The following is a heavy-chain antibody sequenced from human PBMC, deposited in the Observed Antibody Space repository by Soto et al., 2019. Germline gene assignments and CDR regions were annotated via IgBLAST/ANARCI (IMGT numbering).Heavy chain of an antibody. J-gene: IGHJ4*02. CDR1: GGTFSSYA. CDR2: IIPIFGTA. D-gene: IGHD2-2*01. V-gene: IGHV1-69*13. CDR3: ARVSSFASPWVVPAAIEGGGFDY. Sequence: ASVKVSCKASGGTFSSYAISWVRQAPGQGLEWMGGIIPIFGTANYAQKFQGRVTITADESTSTAYIELSSLRSEDTAVYYCARVSSFASPWVVPAAIEGGGFDYWGQGTLVTVSS.